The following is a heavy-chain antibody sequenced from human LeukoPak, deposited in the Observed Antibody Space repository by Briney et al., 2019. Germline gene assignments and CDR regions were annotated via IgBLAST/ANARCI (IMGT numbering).Heavy chain of an antibody. CDR3: ASHITVAGNYFDY. CDR2: VIPIFGTA. V-gene: IGHV1-69*13. J-gene: IGHJ4*02. CDR1: GGTFSSYA. Sequence: ASVKVSCKASGGTFSSYAISWVRQAPGQGLEWMGGVIPIFGTANYAQKFQGRVTITGDESTSTAYMELSSLRSEDTAVYYCASHITVAGNYFDYWGQGTLVTVS. D-gene: IGHD6-19*01.